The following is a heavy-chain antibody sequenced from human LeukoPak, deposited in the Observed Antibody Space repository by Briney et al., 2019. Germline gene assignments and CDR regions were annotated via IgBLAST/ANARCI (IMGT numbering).Heavy chain of an antibody. D-gene: IGHD3-10*01. J-gene: IGHJ4*02. Sequence: GGSLRLSCAASGFTFSDYYMSWIRQAPGKGLEWVSYISSSSSYTNYADSVKGRFTISRDNAKNSLYLQMNSLRAEDTAVYYCAKGVGGSGSYRGPFDSWGQGTLVTVSS. V-gene: IGHV3-11*05. CDR1: GFTFSDYY. CDR3: AKGVGGSGSYRGPFDS. CDR2: ISSSSSYT.